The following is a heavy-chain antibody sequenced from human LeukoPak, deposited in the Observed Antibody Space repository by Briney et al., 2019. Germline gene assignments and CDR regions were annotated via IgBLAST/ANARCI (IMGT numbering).Heavy chain of an antibody. V-gene: IGHV3-66*02. J-gene: IGHJ5*02. CDR3: ARASSYRFDP. Sequence: GGSLRLSCAASGLIGCSSYMIGVRQAPGEGVEWVSVIFGGGNTYYSDSVQGRFTISRDNSKNTVYLQMNSLRTEDTAIYYCARASSYRFDPWGQGTLVTVSS. CDR1: GLIGCSSY. CDR2: IFGGGNT. D-gene: IGHD2-21*01.